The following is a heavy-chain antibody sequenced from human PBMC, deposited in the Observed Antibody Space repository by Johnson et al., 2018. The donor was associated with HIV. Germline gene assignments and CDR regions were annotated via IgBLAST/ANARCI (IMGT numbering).Heavy chain of an antibody. D-gene: IGHD3-22*01. Sequence: EMQLVESGGGLVQPGGSLRLSCAASGFTFSSYDMHWVRQATGKGLEWVSTIGTAGDTYYPGSVKGRFTVSREDAKNSLYLQVNSLRAEDTAVYFCARVTKYYFDSSVDAFDIWGQGTMVTVS. V-gene: IGHV3-13*01. CDR2: IGTAGDT. CDR3: ARVTKYYFDSSVDAFDI. CDR1: GFTFSSYD. J-gene: IGHJ3*02.